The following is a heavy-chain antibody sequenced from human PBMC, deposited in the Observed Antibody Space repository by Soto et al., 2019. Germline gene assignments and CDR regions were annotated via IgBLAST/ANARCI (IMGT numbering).Heavy chain of an antibody. Sequence: ETLSLTCTVSGGSISSSYWSWIRQPPGKGLEWIGYIHYIGSTNYNPSLKNQVTISLDTSKNQFSLKLRSVTAADTAVYYCARQGLRCSGGSCYSDFYFDYWGQGTLVTGTS. D-gene: IGHD2-15*01. CDR1: GGSISSSY. CDR2: IHYIGST. CDR3: ARQGLRCSGGSCYSDFYFDY. J-gene: IGHJ4*02. V-gene: IGHV4-59*08.